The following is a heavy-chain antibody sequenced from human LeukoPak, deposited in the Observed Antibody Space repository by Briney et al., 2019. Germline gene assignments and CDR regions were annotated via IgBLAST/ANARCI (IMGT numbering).Heavy chain of an antibody. J-gene: IGHJ5*02. D-gene: IGHD3-10*01. CDR2: ISGSGGNT. CDR3: AKDLYEQGSPRVLRWFDP. CDR1: GFTFSSYA. V-gene: IGHV3-23*01. Sequence: SGASLRLSCAASGFTFSSYAMSWVRQAPGKGLEWVSAISGSGGNTYYADSVKGRFTISRDNSKNTLYLQMNSLRAEDTAVYYCAKDLYEQGSPRVLRWFDPWGQGTLVTVSS.